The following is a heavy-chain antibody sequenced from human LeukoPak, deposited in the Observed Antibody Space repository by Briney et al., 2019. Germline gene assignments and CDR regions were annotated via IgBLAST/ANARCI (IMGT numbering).Heavy chain of an antibody. CDR3: ARDLSLASNYHDSSGSILTGY. D-gene: IGHD3-22*01. J-gene: IGHJ4*02. CDR1: GFTFSTYT. CDR2: ISGSGLST. V-gene: IGHV3-23*01. Sequence: TGGCLRLSCAASGFTFSTYTMGWVRQAPGEGLKWVSSISGSGLSTYYADSVKGRFTLSRDNSKNTLYLQMNSLRAEDTAVYYCARDLSLASNYHDSSGSILTGYWGQGTLVTVSS.